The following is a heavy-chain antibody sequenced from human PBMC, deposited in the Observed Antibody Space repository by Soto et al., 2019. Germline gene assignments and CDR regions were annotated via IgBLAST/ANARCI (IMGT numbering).Heavy chain of an antibody. CDR2: INHSGST. D-gene: IGHD5-18*01. Sequence: SETLARSCAVDVGAFSGYYWSWTRQPPGRGLELIGEINHSGSTNSTPSLKSRVTISVETSNNQFSMKLSSVTAADTAVYYCARGRYSYEVLRYYYYYGMDVWGQGTTVT. V-gene: IGHV4-34*01. J-gene: IGHJ6*02. CDR1: VGAFSGYY. CDR3: ARGRYSYEVLRYYYYYGMDV.